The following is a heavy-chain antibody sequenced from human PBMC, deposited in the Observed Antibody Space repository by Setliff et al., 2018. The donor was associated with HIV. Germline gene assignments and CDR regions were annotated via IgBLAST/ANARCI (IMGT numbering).Heavy chain of an antibody. CDR1: GGSISSSSYY. V-gene: IGHV4-39*01. CDR3: ARRDGYSYGFYFDY. J-gene: IGHJ4*02. D-gene: IGHD5-18*01. Sequence: SETLSLTCTVSGGSISSSSYYWGWIRQPPGKGLEWIGNIYYRGSTYYNPSLKSRVTISVDTSKNQFSLKLSSVTAADTAVYYCARRDGYSYGFYFDYWGQGTLVTVSS. CDR2: IYYRGST.